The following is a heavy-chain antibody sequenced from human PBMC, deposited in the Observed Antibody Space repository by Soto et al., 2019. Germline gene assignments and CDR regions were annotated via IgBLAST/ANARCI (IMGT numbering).Heavy chain of an antibody. CDR3: ARDHWRALTTEYGMDV. J-gene: IGHJ6*02. CDR2: ISYDGSNK. CDR1: GFTFSSYA. D-gene: IGHD1-1*01. Sequence: PGGSLRLSCAASGFTFSSYAMHWVRQAPGKGLEWVAVISYDGSNKYYADSVKGRFTISRGNSKNTLYLQMNSLRAEDTAVYYRARDHWRALTTEYGMDVWGQGTTVTVSS. V-gene: IGHV3-30-3*01.